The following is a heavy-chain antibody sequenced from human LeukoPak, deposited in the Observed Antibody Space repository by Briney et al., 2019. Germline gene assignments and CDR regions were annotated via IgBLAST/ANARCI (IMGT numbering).Heavy chain of an antibody. D-gene: IGHD1-26*01. CDR3: ASHFGSYRGSRWFDP. Sequence: GGSLRLSCVGSGFAFSDYTMNWVRQAPGKGLEWVSSISSSDSYIYYPDSLKGRFTVSRDNAQNSLYLQMNSLRAEDTAVYYCASHFGSYRGSRWFDPWGQGTLVTVSS. CDR1: GFAFSDYT. V-gene: IGHV3-21*01. CDR2: ISSSDSYI. J-gene: IGHJ5*02.